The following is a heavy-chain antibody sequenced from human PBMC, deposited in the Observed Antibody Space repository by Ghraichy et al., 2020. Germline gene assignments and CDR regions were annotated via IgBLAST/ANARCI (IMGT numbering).Heavy chain of an antibody. CDR1: GYTLTELS. D-gene: IGHD2-15*01. J-gene: IGHJ6*02. CDR2: FDPEDGET. CDR3: ATGGYCSGGSCYSSAYGMDV. Sequence: ASVKVSCKVSGYTLTELSMHWVRQAPGKGLEWMGGFDPEDGETIYAQKFQGRVTMTEDTSTDTAYMELSSLRSEDTAVYYCATGGYCSGGSCYSSAYGMDVWGQGTTVTVSS. V-gene: IGHV1-24*01.